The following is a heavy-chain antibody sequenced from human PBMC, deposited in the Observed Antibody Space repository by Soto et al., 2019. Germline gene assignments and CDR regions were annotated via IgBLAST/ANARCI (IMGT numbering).Heavy chain of an antibody. D-gene: IGHD3-22*01. CDR1: GGSISSSNW. Sequence: QVQLQESGPGLVKPSGTLSLTCAVSGGSISSSNWWSWVRQPPGKGLEWIGEIYHSGSTNYNPSLKSRVTISVDKSENQFSLKLSSVTAADTAVYYCAREGGDTMTESHDAFDIWGQGTMVTVSS. V-gene: IGHV4-4*02. CDR2: IYHSGST. CDR3: AREGGDTMTESHDAFDI. J-gene: IGHJ3*02.